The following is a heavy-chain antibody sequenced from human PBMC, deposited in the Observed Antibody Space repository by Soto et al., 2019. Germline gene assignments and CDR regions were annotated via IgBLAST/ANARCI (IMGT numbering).Heavy chain of an antibody. D-gene: IGHD1-1*01. Sequence: EEQLVESGGGLVERGGSLRLSCAASLLNFNIAWLSWVRQAPGKALERVGRIKNNADGGTADSAATVKARFIVSRDDSKSTLYLQRNSLKIEDTAMYYCTTMNDRDAFEIWGQGAMVAVAS. CDR1: LLNFNIAW. V-gene: IGHV3-15*01. CDR2: IKNNADGGTA. J-gene: IGHJ3*02. CDR3: TTMNDRDAFEI.